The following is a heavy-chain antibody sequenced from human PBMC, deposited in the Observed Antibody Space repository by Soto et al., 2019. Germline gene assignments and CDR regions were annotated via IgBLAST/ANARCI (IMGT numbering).Heavy chain of an antibody. CDR2: IYYSGST. J-gene: IGHJ4*02. D-gene: IGHD6-13*01. CDR1: GGSVSSGSYY. CDR3: ARVREAAGSLHYYFDY. V-gene: IGHV4-61*01. Sequence: NPSETLSLTCTVSGGSVSSGSYYWSWIRQPPGKGLEWIGYIYYSGSTNYNPSLKSRVTISVDTSKNQFSLKLSSVTAADTAVYYCARVREAAGSLHYYFDYWGQGTLVTVSS.